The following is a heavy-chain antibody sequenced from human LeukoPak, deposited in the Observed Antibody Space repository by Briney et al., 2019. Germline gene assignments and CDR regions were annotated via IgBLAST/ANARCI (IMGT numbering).Heavy chain of an antibody. CDR1: GFTFSNYW. V-gene: IGHV3-74*01. CDR3: ARGNSGSYSQDWFDP. J-gene: IGHJ5*02. Sequence: GGSLRLSCAASGFTFSNYWMHWVRQAPGKGLVWVSRLNADGNSITYADSVRGRFTISRDNAKNSLYLQMNSLRDDDMALYYCARGNSGSYSQDWFDPWGQGTLVTVSS. D-gene: IGHD1-26*01. CDR2: LNADGNSI.